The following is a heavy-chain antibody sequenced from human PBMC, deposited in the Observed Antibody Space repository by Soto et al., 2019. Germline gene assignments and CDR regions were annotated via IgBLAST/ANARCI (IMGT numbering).Heavy chain of an antibody. J-gene: IGHJ4*02. Sequence: QVQLQESGPGLVKPSETLSLTCTVSGGSVSSGSYYWNWIRQPPGKGLEWIGYINYSGSTKYNPSLKSRVTISVDTSKNQFSLKLSSVTAADTAVYYCARSNAYHDVWSGYFDYWGQGTLVTVSS. CDR1: GGSVSSGSYY. CDR2: INYSGST. CDR3: ARSNAYHDVWSGYFDY. V-gene: IGHV4-61*01. D-gene: IGHD3-3*01.